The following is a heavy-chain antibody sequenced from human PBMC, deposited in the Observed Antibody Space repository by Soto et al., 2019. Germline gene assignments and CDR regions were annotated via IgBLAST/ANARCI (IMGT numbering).Heavy chain of an antibody. V-gene: IGHV3-30*18. D-gene: IGHD3-16*02. CDR2: NSYDGSNK. CDR3: AKALGELSPESYDY. CDR1: GFSFSSFG. J-gene: IGHJ4*02. Sequence: PGGSLRLSCAASGFSFSSFGMHWVRQAPGKGLEWVAFNSYDGSNKYYADSVKGRFTISRDSSKKTLYLQMNSLRPEDTAVYYCAKALGELSPESYDYWGQGTLVTVSS.